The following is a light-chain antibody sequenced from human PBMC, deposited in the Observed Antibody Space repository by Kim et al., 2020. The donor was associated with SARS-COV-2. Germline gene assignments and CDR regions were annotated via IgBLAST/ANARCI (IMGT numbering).Light chain of an antibody. J-gene: IGKJ2*03. CDR2: WAS. Sequence: ATINCKSSQSVLYSSNNKNYLAWYQQKPGQPPKLLIYWASTREAGVPDRFSGSGSGTDFTLTISSLQAEDVAVYYCQQYYSTPGSFGQGTKLEIK. CDR1: QSVLYSSNNKNY. CDR3: QQYYSTPGS. V-gene: IGKV4-1*01.